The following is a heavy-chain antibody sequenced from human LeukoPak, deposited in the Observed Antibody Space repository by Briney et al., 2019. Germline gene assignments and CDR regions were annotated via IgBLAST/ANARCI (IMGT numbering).Heavy chain of an antibody. CDR1: GYTFTSYY. CDR3: ARDYGSGSYYFLY. Sequence: GASVKVSCKASGYTFTSYYMHWVRQAPGQGLEFLGVINPSDTSTSYAQKFQGRVTMTRDTSTSTVHMELSSLRSEDTAVYYCARDYGSGSYYFLYWGQGTLVTVSS. CDR2: INPSDTST. D-gene: IGHD3-10*01. V-gene: IGHV1-46*01. J-gene: IGHJ4*02.